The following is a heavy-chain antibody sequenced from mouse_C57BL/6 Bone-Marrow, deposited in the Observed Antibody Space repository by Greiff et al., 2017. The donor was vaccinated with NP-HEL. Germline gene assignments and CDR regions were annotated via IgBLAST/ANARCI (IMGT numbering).Heavy chain of an antibody. CDR1: GYTFTSYW. CDR3: ARHYYGSRYYFDY. CDR2: IDPNSGGT. J-gene: IGHJ2*01. D-gene: IGHD1-1*01. Sequence: QVHVKQPGAELVKPGASVKLSCKASGYTFTSYWMHWVKQRPGRGLEWIGRIDPNSGGTKYNEKFKSKATLTVDKPSSTAYMQLSSLTSEDSAVYYCARHYYGSRYYFDYWGQGTTLTVSS. V-gene: IGHV1-72*01.